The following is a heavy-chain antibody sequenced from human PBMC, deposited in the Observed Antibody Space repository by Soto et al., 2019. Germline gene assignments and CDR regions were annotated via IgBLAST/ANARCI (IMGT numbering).Heavy chain of an antibody. D-gene: IGHD5-12*01. J-gene: IGHJ4*02. CDR2: ISAGNGNI. V-gene: IGHV1-3*01. Sequence: QVQLVQSGAEVKKPGASVKVSCKASGYTFTSYAVHWVRQAPGQRLEWMGRISAGNGNIKYSQKFQGRVTITRDTSASTAYMELSSLRSEDTAVYYCAIVRYSDYDFHYWGQGTLVTVSS. CDR3: AIVRYSDYDFHY. CDR1: GYTFTSYA.